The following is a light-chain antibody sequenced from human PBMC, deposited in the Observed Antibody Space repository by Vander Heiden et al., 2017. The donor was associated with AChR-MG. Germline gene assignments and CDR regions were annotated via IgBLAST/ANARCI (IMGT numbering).Light chain of an antibody. V-gene: IGKV1-39*01. CDR3: QETYSTPRDT. CDR1: QTISTY. J-gene: IGKJ4*01. CDR2: AAS. Sequence: DIQMTQSPSSLSASIGDTVTITCRSSQTISTYLNWYQQKEGRAPKLLIYAASTLQSGVPSRFRGSASGTTFTLTITGLQSEDFATYYCQETYSTPRDTFGAGTKV.